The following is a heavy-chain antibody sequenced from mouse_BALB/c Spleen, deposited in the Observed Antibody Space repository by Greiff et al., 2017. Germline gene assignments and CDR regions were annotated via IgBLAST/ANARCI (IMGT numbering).Heavy chain of an antibody. CDR2: ISNLAYSI. J-gene: IGHJ1*01. D-gene: IGHD3-1*01. CDR1: GFTFSDYG. Sequence: EVKLEESGGGLVQPGGSRKLSCAASGFTFSDYGMAWVRQAPGKGPEWVAFISNLAYSIYYADTVTGRFTISRENAKNTLYLEMSSLRAEDTAMYYCARDSGWYFDVWGAGTTVTVSS. CDR3: ARDSGWYFDV. V-gene: IGHV5-15*02.